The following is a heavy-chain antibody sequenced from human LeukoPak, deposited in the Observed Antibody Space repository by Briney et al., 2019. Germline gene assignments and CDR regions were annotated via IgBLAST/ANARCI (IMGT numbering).Heavy chain of an antibody. D-gene: IGHD5-24*01. CDR1: GFPFGSCW. CDR2: IKQDGSKK. CDR3: TRVGYIDEGIDY. J-gene: IGHJ4*02. Sequence: GGSLRLSCVASGFPFGSCWMTWVRQAPEKGLEWVANIKQDGSKKSYVDSVKGRFTISRDNAKNSLYLQMNSLRAEDTAIYYCTRVGYIDEGIDYWGQGTLVTVSS. V-gene: IGHV3-7*04.